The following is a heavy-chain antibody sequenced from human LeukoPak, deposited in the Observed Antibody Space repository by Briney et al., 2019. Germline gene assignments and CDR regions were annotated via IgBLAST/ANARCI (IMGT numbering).Heavy chain of an antibody. CDR1: GDGFDNYC. J-gene: IGHJ5*02. V-gene: IGHV5-51*01. CDR3: GVDWFDP. CDR2: IHPSSSAT. D-gene: IGHD2-8*01. Sequence: GESLKISCRVSGDGFDNYCIGWVGHMSGGGLQWVAIIHPSSSATPYCAAFQGRVSILSGKAFNTTYLQQNSLRTSDTALYLLGVDWFDPWGQGNLVTVSS.